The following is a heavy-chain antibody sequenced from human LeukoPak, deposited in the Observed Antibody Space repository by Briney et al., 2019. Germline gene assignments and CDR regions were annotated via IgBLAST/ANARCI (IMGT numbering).Heavy chain of an antibody. CDR2: INPKSGGT. D-gene: IGHD5-24*01. CDR3: ARGKSRWLQWDY. J-gene: IGHJ4*02. CDR1: GYTFTGYY. Sequence: GASVKVSCKASGYTFTGYYIHWVRQAPGQGLEWMGWINPKSGGTKYAQKFQGRVTMTRDTSISTAYMELSRLRSDDTAVYYCARGKSRWLQWDYWGQGTLVTVSS. V-gene: IGHV1-2*02.